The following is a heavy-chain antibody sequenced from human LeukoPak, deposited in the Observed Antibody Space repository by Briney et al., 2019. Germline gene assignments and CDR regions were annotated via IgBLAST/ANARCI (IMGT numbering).Heavy chain of an antibody. J-gene: IGHJ4*02. Sequence: SETLSLTCTVSGGSISSYYWSWIRQPPGKGLEWIGYIYYSGSTNYNPSLKCRVTISVDTSKNQFSLKLSSVTAADTAVYYCARGGSPGDLLGYWGQGTLVTVSS. D-gene: IGHD1-26*01. CDR3: ARGGSPGDLLGY. CDR2: IYYSGST. CDR1: GGSISSYY. V-gene: IGHV4-59*01.